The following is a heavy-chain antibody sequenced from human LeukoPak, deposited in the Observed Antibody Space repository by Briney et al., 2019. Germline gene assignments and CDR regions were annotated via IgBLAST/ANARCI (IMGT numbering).Heavy chain of an antibody. CDR1: GCHFAYQW. CDR3: STRAFSDTSPVA. J-gene: IGHJ5*02. V-gene: IGHV5-51*01. Sequence: GGALQISCSRSGCHFAYQWIGWVRQLAGKGLEGMGIINPGNSDIVYTPSFRGQVSFSADRSTSTVFLQWGSLKASDSAMYYCSTRAFSDTSPVAWGQGTLVTVSS. CDR2: INPGNSDI. D-gene: IGHD3-22*01.